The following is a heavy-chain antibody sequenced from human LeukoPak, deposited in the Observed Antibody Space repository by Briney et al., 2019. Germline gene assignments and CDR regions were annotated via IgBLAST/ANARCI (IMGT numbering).Heavy chain of an antibody. Sequence: PSETLSLTCAVYGGSFSGYYWSWIRQPPGKGLEWIGEINHSGSTNYNPSLKSRVTISVDRSKNQFSLKLSSVTAADTAVYYCARVWAVAHDAFDIWGQGTMVTVSS. CDR2: INHSGST. D-gene: IGHD3-16*01. CDR1: GGSFSGYY. V-gene: IGHV4-34*01. J-gene: IGHJ3*02. CDR3: ARVWAVAHDAFDI.